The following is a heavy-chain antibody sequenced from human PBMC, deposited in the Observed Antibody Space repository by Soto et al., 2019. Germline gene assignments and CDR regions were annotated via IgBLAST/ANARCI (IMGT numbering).Heavy chain of an antibody. D-gene: IGHD2-21*01. V-gene: IGHV3-53*04. Sequence: EVHLVESGGGLVQPGGSLRLSCTASGFAVRHNYMTWVRQAPGKGLEWVSLIYSGGDTAYADSVKGRFTISRHTSQNTLYLQMNSRRAEDTAVYYCARKSDSIPSGGDVWGKGTAVTVSS. J-gene: IGHJ6*04. CDR3: ARKSDSIPSGGDV. CDR2: IYSGGDT. CDR1: GFAVRHNY.